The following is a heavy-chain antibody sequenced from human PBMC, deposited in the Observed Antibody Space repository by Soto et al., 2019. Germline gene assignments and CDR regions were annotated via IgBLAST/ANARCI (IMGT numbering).Heavy chain of an antibody. CDR2: IVVGSGNT. CDR3: AADKIGGSGTIGH. D-gene: IGHD3-10*01. J-gene: IGHJ4*02. CDR1: GFTFTSSA. Sequence: ASVKVSCKASGFTFTSSAVQWVRQARGQRLEWIGWIVVGSGNTNYAQKFQERVTITRDMSTSTAYMELSSLRSEDTAVYYCAADKIGGSGTIGHWGQGTLVTVSS. V-gene: IGHV1-58*01.